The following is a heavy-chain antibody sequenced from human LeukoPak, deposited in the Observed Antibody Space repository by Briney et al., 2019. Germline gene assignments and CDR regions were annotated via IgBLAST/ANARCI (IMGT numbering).Heavy chain of an antibody. V-gene: IGHV1-18*01. CDR3: ARGAPGHHRGMGDY. CDR1: GYTFTSYG. CDR2: ISAYNGNT. J-gene: IGHJ4*02. D-gene: IGHD3-10*01. Sequence: ASVEVSCKASGYTFTSYGISWVRQAHGQGLEWMGWISAYNGNTNYAQKLQGRVTMTTDTSTSTAYMELRSLRSDDTAMYYCARGAPGHHRGMGDYWGQGTLVTVSS.